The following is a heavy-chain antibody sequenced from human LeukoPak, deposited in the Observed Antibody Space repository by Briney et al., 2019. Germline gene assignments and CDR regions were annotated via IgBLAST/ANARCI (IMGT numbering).Heavy chain of an antibody. J-gene: IGHJ5*02. Sequence: SETLSLTCAVYGGSFSGYYWSWIRQPPGKGLEWIGEINHSGSTNYNPSLKSRVTISVDTSKNQFSMKLRSVTAADTAVYYCARDVRRDYDYVWGSYRFDPWGQGTLVTVSS. CDR2: INHSGST. CDR1: GGSFSGYY. V-gene: IGHV4-34*01. D-gene: IGHD3-16*02. CDR3: ARDVRRDYDYVWGSYRFDP.